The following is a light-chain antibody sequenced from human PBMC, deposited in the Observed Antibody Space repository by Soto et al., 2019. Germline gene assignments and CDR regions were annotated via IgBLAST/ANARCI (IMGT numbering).Light chain of an antibody. CDR2: AAS. V-gene: IGKV1-39*01. J-gene: IGKJ5*01. CDR1: QRISSY. Sequence: DIQMTQSPSSLSASVGDRVTITCRASQRISSYLNWYQQEPGKAPNLLIYAASTLQSGVPSRFSGSGSGTDFTLTISSLQPEDFATYYCQQSYSTPPTFGQGTRLEI. CDR3: QQSYSTPPT.